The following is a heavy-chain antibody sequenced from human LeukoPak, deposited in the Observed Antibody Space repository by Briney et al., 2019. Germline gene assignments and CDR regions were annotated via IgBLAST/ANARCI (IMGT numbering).Heavy chain of an antibody. J-gene: IGHJ4*02. D-gene: IGHD3-9*01. CDR3: ARGGDYDVLTGYHYYFDY. Sequence: SETLSLTCTVSGGSISSYHWSWIRQPPGKGLECIGFIYYSGSTNYNPSLKSRVTISVDTSKNQFSLNLSSVTAADTAVYFCARGGDYDVLTGYHYYFDYWGQGTLVTVSS. CDR1: GGSISSYH. V-gene: IGHV4-59*12. CDR2: IYYSGST.